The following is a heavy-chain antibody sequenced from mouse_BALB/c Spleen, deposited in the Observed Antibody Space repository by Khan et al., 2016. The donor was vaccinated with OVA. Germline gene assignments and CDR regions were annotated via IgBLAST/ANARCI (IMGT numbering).Heavy chain of an antibody. J-gene: IGHJ1*01. V-gene: IGHV3-1*02. Sequence: EVQLVESGPDLVKPSQSLSLTCTVTGYSITSGYSWHWIRQFPGNKLEWMGYIHYSGTTNYNPSLESRISITRDTSKNQFFLQLNSVTTEDTATYYCARSGTTVVAYWYFDVWGAGTTVTVSS. CDR3: ARSGTTVVAYWYFDV. D-gene: IGHD1-1*01. CDR2: IHYSGTT. CDR1: GYSITSGYS.